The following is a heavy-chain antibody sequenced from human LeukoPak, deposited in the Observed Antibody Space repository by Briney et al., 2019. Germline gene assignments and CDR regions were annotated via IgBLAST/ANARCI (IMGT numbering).Heavy chain of an antibody. CDR1: GYTFTGYY. D-gene: IGHD6-13*01. CDR2: INPNSGGT. J-gene: IGHJ1*01. Sequence: SVKVSCKASGYTFTGYYMHWVRQAPGQGLEWMGWINPNSGGTNYAQKLQGRVTMTTDTSTSTAYMELRSLRSDDTAVYYCARAREAADHFQHWGQGTLVTVSS. V-gene: IGHV1-2*02. CDR3: ARAREAADHFQH.